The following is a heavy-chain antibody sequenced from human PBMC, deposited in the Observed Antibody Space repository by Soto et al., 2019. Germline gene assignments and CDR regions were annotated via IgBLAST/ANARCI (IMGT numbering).Heavy chain of an antibody. Sequence: GVSLILSFAASGFSFGSYALSWVRQAPGKGLEWVSTISGSDGKTFYADSVKGRFSISRDTSQSTLYLQMNSLRADDTAMYYCAKWSYRDYWGNGTRVTV. CDR3: AKWSYRDY. CDR2: ISGSDGKT. CDR1: GFSFGSYA. J-gene: IGHJ1*01. D-gene: IGHD3-16*02. V-gene: IGHV3-23*01.